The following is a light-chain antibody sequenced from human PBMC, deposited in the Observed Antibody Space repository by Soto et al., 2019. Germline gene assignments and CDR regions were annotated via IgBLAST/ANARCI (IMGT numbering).Light chain of an antibody. CDR3: QQYYNTPWT. CDR1: QSVLYSSNNKNY. V-gene: IGKV4-1*01. CDR2: WAS. J-gene: IGKJ1*01. Sequence: DIVMTQSPDSLAVSLGERATINCKSSQSVLYSSNNKNYLCWYQQKPGQPPKLLIYWASTRVSGVPDRFSGSGSGTDFPLTISSLQAEDVAVYYCQQYYNTPWTFGHGTKVEIK.